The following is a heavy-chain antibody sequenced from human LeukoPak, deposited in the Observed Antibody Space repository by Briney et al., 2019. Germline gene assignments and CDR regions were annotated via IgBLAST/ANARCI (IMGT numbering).Heavy chain of an antibody. CDR2: IIPMFHTA. CDR3: AREGSRVITVSSHYYMDV. D-gene: IGHD2-2*01. Sequence: SVKVSCKASGDSFKNFVISWVRQAPGQGLEWMGGIIPMFHTANYAEKFQGRVTITADESTSTAYMEVAGLRSDDTAVYFWAREGSRVITVSSHYYMDVWGQGTTVTVSS. J-gene: IGHJ6*03. CDR1: GDSFKNFV. V-gene: IGHV1-69*13.